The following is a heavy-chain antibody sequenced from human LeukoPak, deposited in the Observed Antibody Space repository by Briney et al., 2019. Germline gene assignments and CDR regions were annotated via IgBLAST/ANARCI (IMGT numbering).Heavy chain of an antibody. V-gene: IGHV1-18*01. CDR2: ISAYNGNT. CDR3: ARARGEYSSSLDYYYYGMDV. J-gene: IGHJ6*02. Sequence: ASVKVSCKASGYTFTSYGISWARQAPGQGLEWMGWISAYNGNTNYAQKLQGRVTMTTDTSTSTAYMELRSLRSDDTAVYYCARARGEYSSSLDYYYYGMDVWGQGTTVTVSS. D-gene: IGHD6-13*01. CDR1: GYTFTSYG.